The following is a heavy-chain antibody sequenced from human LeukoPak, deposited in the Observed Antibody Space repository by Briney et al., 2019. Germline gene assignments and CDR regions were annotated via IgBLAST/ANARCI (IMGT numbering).Heavy chain of an antibody. Sequence: GESLKISCKGSGYSFNSYWISWVRQTPGKGLEWMGRIDPSDSYTNYSPSFQGHVNISADKSINTAYLQWSSLKASDTAMYYCASLGSNNYFDPWGQGTLVTVSS. D-gene: IGHD7-27*01. CDR2: IDPSDSYT. CDR3: ASLGSNNYFDP. CDR1: GYSFNSYW. V-gene: IGHV5-10-1*01. J-gene: IGHJ5*02.